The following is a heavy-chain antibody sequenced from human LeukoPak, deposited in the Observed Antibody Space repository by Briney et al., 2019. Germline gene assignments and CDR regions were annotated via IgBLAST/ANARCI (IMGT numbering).Heavy chain of an antibody. J-gene: IGHJ4*02. CDR2: ISTYNTIT. Sequence: ASVKVSCKTSGYTFTTYGITWVRQAPGQGLEWMGWISTYNTITNYEPKFRGRVTMTRDTSTNTAYKELRSLTSDDTAVYYCARGSIAARPLDYWGQGTLVTVSS. CDR3: ARGSIAARPLDY. CDR1: GYTFTTYG. V-gene: IGHV1-18*01. D-gene: IGHD6-6*01.